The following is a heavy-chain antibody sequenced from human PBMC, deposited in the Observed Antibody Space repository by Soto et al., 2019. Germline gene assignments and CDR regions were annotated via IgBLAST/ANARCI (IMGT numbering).Heavy chain of an antibody. CDR3: ARRRQYSSSWSFDY. CDR1: GGSISSYY. CDR2: IYYSGST. Sequence: QVQLQESGPGLVKPSETLSLTCTVSGGSISSYYWSWIRQPPGKGLEWIGYIYYSGSTNYNPSLKSRVTISVDTSKNQCSLKLSSVTAADTAVYYCARRRQYSSSWSFDYWGQGTLVTVSS. J-gene: IGHJ4*02. V-gene: IGHV4-59*08. D-gene: IGHD6-13*01.